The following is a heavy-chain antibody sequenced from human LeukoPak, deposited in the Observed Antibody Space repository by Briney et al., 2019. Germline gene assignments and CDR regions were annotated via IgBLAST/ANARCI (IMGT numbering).Heavy chain of an antibody. V-gene: IGHV3-23*01. CDR1: GVTFSSCA. CDR2: ISPSGDST. CDR3: NLMVNTWVFDY. Sequence: GGSLRLSCVASGVTFSSCAMSWVRQAPGKGLEWVSTISPSGDSTYYADSVKGRFTISRDNSKSTLFLQMSSLRAEDTAVYYCNLMVNTWVFDYWGQGTLVTVSS. J-gene: IGHJ4*02. D-gene: IGHD4/OR15-4a*01.